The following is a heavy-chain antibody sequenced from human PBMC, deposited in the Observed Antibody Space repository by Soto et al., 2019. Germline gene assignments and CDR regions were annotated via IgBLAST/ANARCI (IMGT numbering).Heavy chain of an antibody. D-gene: IGHD4-17*01. CDR3: AITKRHDYGDYNGFDP. CDR1: GFTFSTYS. CDR2: ISTTSTTI. Sequence: EVQLVESGGGLVQPGGSLRLSCAASGFTFSTYSMNWVRQAPGEGLEWVSYISTTSTTIYYADSVKGRFTISRDNAKNSVYLQMNSLRDEDTAVYYCAITKRHDYGDYNGFDPWGQGTLVTVSS. J-gene: IGHJ5*02. V-gene: IGHV3-48*02.